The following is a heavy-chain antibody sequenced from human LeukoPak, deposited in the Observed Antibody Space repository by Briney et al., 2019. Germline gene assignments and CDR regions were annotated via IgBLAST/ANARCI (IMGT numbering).Heavy chain of an antibody. Sequence: GGSLRLSCAASAFTFSSYGMHWVRQAPGKGLEWVALISYDGSVKDYAKSVKGRFTISRDNSKNTLYLQMNSLRAEDTAVYYCAKDMSGGDCPDYWGQGTLVTVSS. CDR2: ISYDGSVK. V-gene: IGHV3-30*18. D-gene: IGHD2-21*02. CDR1: AFTFSSYG. J-gene: IGHJ4*02. CDR3: AKDMSGGDCPDY.